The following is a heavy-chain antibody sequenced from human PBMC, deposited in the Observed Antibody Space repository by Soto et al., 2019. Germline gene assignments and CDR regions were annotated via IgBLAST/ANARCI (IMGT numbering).Heavy chain of an antibody. V-gene: IGHV3-23*01. Sequence: GGSLRLSCAASGFSIGDYAMSWVRQAPGKGLEWVSSISASGVNTFYADSVKGRFAIYRDKSKNMVYMQMNILRTEDTALYYCAKDGIRKDDYWGRGTLVTVSS. CDR3: AKDGIRKDDY. CDR1: GFSIGDYA. J-gene: IGHJ4*02. CDR2: ISASGVNT.